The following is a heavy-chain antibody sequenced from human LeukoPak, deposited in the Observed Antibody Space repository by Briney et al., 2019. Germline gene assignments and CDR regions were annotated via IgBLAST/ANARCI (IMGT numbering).Heavy chain of an antibody. CDR3: AKGSMITFGGVITGTDSYYYYMDV. J-gene: IGHJ6*03. D-gene: IGHD3-16*01. CDR1: GFTFSSYG. Sequence: PGGSLRLSCAASGFTFSSYGMSWVRQAPGKGLEWVSAISGSGGSTYYADSVKGRFTISRDNSKNTLYLQMNSLRAEDTAVYYCAKGSMITFGGVITGTDSYYYYMDVWGKGTTVTISS. V-gene: IGHV3-23*01. CDR2: ISGSGGST.